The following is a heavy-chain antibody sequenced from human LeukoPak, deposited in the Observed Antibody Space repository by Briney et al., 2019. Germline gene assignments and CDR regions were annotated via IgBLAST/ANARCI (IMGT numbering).Heavy chain of an antibody. Sequence: NPSETLSLTCTVSGGSISSSGYYWGWIRQPPGTGLERIGSMYHSGSTYYNPSLKSRVTISVDTSKNQFSLKLSSVTAADTAVYYCARHPGYYYYYMDVWGKGTTVTISS. V-gene: IGHV4-39*01. D-gene: IGHD3-10*01. CDR1: GGSISSSGYY. CDR2: MYHSGST. CDR3: ARHPGYYYYYMDV. J-gene: IGHJ6*03.